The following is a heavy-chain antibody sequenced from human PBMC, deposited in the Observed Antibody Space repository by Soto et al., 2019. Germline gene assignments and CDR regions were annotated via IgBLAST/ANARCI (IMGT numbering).Heavy chain of an antibody. Sequence: QVQLVQSGAEVKKPGASVKISCKASGYTFTTYTMNWVRQAPGQRLEWMGWINPDNGNTKSSQKFQDRVIITRDTSASTAYMDLSSLRSEDTAVYYCARGIATGQLDPWGQGTLVTASS. V-gene: IGHV1-3*01. D-gene: IGHD2-15*01. CDR3: ARGIATGQLDP. CDR1: GYTFTTYT. J-gene: IGHJ5*02. CDR2: INPDNGNT.